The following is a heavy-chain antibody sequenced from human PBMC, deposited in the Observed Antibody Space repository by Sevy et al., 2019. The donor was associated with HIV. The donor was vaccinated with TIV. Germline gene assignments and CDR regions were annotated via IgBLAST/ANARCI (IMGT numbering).Heavy chain of an antibody. CDR3: TKDRAIVASSSDY. J-gene: IGHJ4*02. D-gene: IGHD5-12*01. V-gene: IGHV3-23*01. Sequence: GGSLRLSCAASGFTFSNYGMTWVRQAPGKGLEWVSVISGGGGSTDYADSVKGRFTISRDNSKNTLYLQLNSLRADDTAVYYCTKDRAIVASSSDYWGQGTLVTVSS. CDR2: ISGGGGST. CDR1: GFTFSNYG.